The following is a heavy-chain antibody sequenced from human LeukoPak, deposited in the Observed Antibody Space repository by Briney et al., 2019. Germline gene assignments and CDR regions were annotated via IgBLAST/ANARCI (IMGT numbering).Heavy chain of an antibody. CDR2: IRSKTNSYAT. CDR1: GFIFSGSG. Sequence: GGSLTLSCAAAGFIFSGSGVQWVRQASGKGLEWVGRIRSKTNSYATAYAALVKGRFTISRDDSRNTAYLQMNSLKAEDTAVYYCTVIVGLPNWGQGTLVTVSS. CDR3: TVIVGLPN. D-gene: IGHD3-22*01. J-gene: IGHJ4*02. V-gene: IGHV3-73*01.